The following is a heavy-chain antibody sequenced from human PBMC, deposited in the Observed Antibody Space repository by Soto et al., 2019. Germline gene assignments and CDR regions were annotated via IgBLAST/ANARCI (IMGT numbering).Heavy chain of an antibody. CDR1: GFTFSNAW. D-gene: IGHD3-10*01. J-gene: IGHJ6*02. CDR2: IKSKTDGGTT. Sequence: VQLVESGGGLVKPGGSLRLSCAASGFTFSNAWMNWVRQAPGKGLEWVGRIKSKTDGGTTDYAAPVKGRFTISRDDSKNTLYLQMNRLKTEDTAVYYCTTDAVPGDYYYGMDVWGQGTTVTVSS. V-gene: IGHV3-15*07. CDR3: TTDAVPGDYYYGMDV.